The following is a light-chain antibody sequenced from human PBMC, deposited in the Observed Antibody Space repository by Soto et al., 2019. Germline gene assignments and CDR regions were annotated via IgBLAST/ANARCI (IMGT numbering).Light chain of an antibody. J-gene: IGKJ1*01. CDR1: QSVSSN. Sequence: EIEMTQSPATLSVSPGVRATLSCRASQSVSSNLAWYQQKPGQAPRLLIYGASTRATGIPVRFSGSGSGTEFFLTISSLQSEDFAIYYCQQYNDWPRTFGQGTKVAIK. CDR3: QQYNDWPRT. V-gene: IGKV3D-15*01. CDR2: GAS.